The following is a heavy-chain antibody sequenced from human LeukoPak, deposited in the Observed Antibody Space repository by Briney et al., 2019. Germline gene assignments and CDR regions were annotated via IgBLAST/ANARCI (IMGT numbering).Heavy chain of an antibody. V-gene: IGHV3-33*01. Sequence: GGSLRLSCAASGFTFSSYGMHWVRQAPGKGLEWVAVIWYDGSNKYYADSVKGRFTISRDNPKNTLYLQMNSLRAEDTAVYYCARPPNSGSYSGYFDYWGQGTLVTVSS. CDR2: IWYDGSNK. J-gene: IGHJ4*02. D-gene: IGHD1-26*01. CDR3: ARPPNSGSYSGYFDY. CDR1: GFTFSSYG.